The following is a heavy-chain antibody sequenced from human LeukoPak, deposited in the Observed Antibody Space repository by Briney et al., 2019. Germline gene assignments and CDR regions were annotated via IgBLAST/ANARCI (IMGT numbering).Heavy chain of an antibody. D-gene: IGHD2-15*01. Sequence: GGSLRLSCAASGFTFSSYSMNWVRQAPGKGLEWVSSISSSSSYIYYADSVKGRFTISRDNAKNSLYLQMNSLRAEDTAVYYCARGGSCYSGCKDHWGQGTLVTVSS. V-gene: IGHV3-21*01. CDR1: GFTFSSYS. CDR2: ISSSSSYI. J-gene: IGHJ4*02. CDR3: ARGGSCYSGCKDH.